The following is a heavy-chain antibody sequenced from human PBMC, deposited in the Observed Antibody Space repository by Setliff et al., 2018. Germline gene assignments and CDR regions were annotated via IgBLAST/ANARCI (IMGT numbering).Heavy chain of an antibody. CDR1: GYTFTTYA. J-gene: IGHJ6*03. V-gene: IGHV7-4-1*02. Sequence: ASVKVSCKTSGYTFTTYAISWMRQAPGQGLEWMGWINTNTGNPSYAQDFTGRFVFSLDTSVSTAYLQISSLKAEDTAVYYCARASRFGTTVYRGDYYMDVWGKGTTVTVSS. D-gene: IGHD4-4*01. CDR3: ARASRFGTTVYRGDYYMDV. CDR2: INTNTGNP.